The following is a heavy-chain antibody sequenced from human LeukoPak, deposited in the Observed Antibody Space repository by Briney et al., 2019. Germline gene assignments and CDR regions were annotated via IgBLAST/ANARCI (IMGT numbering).Heavy chain of an antibody. D-gene: IGHD1-26*01. CDR2: ISGSGATT. Sequence: GGSLRLFCAASGFTFSNYAMSWVRQARGKGLEWVSAISGSGATTYYADSVKGRFTTSRDTSKNTLYLQMNSLRAEDTAVYYCAKDLTVSPTTPDFWGQGTLVTVSS. CDR3: AKDLTVSPTTPDF. J-gene: IGHJ4*02. CDR1: GFTFSNYA. V-gene: IGHV3-23*01.